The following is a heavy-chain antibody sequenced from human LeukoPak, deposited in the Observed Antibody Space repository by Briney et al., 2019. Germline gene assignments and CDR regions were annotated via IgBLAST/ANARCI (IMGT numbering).Heavy chain of an antibody. CDR2: ISASGGST. CDR3: AKSRAQPLVPGHYFDY. J-gene: IGHJ4*02. CDR1: GFTFSSYA. V-gene: IGHV3-23*01. D-gene: IGHD2-21*02. Sequence: GGSLRLSCAASGFTFSSYAMNWVRQAPGKGLEWVSSISASGGSTYYADSVKGRFTISRDNSKSTLFLQMNSLRAEDTAVYYWAKSRAQPLVPGHYFDYWGQGTLVTVSS.